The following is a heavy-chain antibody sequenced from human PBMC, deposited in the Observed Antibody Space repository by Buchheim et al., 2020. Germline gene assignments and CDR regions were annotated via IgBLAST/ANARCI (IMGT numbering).Heavy chain of an antibody. CDR3: TRLRVGATLDY. CDR1: GFTFGDYA. CDR2: IRSKAYGGTT. V-gene: IGHV3-49*04. J-gene: IGHJ4*02. Sequence: EVQLVESGGGLVQPGRSLRLSCTASGFTFGDYAMSWVRQAPGKGLEWVGFIRSKAYGGTTEYAASVKGRFTISRDDSKSIAYLQMNGLKTEDTAVYYCTRLRVGATLDYWGQGTL. D-gene: IGHD1-26*01.